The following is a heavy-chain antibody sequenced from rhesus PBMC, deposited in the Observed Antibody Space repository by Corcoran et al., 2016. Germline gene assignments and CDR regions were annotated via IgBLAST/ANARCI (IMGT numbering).Heavy chain of an antibody. CDR3: ARYLRRLASNAFDF. D-gene: IGHD6-25*01. V-gene: IGHV4-80*01. CDR2: INGNGGNT. Sequence: QVQLQESGPGLVKPSETLSLTCTVSGGSFSNYWWSWIRHSPWNGLEWFGEINGNGGNTNFTHSHKSRVASSKDASKNQFSLSRNSVTAAETAVYYCARYLRRLASNAFDFWGQGVRVTVSS. CDR1: GGSFSNYW. J-gene: IGHJ3*01.